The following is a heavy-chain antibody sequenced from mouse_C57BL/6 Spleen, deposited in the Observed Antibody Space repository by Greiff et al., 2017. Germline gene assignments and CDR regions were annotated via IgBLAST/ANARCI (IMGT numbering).Heavy chain of an antibody. CDR3: ARSRDYDVDYYAMDY. J-gene: IGHJ4*01. Sequence: EVQLVESEGGLVQPGSSMKLSCTASGFTFSDYYMAWVRQVPEKGLEWVANINYDGSSTYYLDSLKSRFIISRDNAKNILYLQMSSLKSEDTATYYCARSRDYDVDYYAMDYWGQGTSVTVSS. D-gene: IGHD2-4*01. CDR1: GFTFSDYY. CDR2: INYDGSST. V-gene: IGHV5-16*01.